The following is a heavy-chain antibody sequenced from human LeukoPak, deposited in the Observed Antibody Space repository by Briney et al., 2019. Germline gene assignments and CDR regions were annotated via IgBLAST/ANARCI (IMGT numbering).Heavy chain of an antibody. D-gene: IGHD1-26*01. CDR2: INENGDIA. Sequence: GGSLRLSCAASGFTFDDYAMHWVRQGPGKSLEWVSLINENGDIAYYGDSVRGRFTVSRDNAKNSQYLQMNSLTTEDTALYYCAKARWEPNFDYWGQGTLVTVSS. CDR1: GFTFDDYA. J-gene: IGHJ4*02. CDR3: AKARWEPNFDY. V-gene: IGHV3-43*02.